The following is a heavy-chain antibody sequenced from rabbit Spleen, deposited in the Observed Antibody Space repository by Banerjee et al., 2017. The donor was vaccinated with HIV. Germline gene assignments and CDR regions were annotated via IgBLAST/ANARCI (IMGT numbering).Heavy chain of an antibody. D-gene: IGHD1-1*01. CDR1: GVSFSSSSY. J-gene: IGHJ6*01. Sequence: QEQLEESGGGLVTPAGTLTLTCTASGVSFSSSSYLCWVRQAPGKGLEWIACIDIGSSGFTYFATWAKGRFTISKTSSTTVTLQMTRLTAADTATYFCARDTSTSFSSYGMDLWGPGTLVTVS. CDR2: IDIGSSGFT. CDR3: ARDTSTSFSSYGMDL. V-gene: IGHV1S45*01.